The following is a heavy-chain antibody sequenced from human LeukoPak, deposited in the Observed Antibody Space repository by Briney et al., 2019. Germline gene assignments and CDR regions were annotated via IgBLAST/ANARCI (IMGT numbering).Heavy chain of an antibody. Sequence: ASVKVSCKASGGTFSNYAISWVRQAPGQGLEWLGGIIPIFGPPNTAQKFQGRVTITADESTSTVHMELSSLTSEDTATYYCARDRSSGTFDSFGIWGPGTMVTVSS. CDR2: IIPIFGPP. V-gene: IGHV1-69*13. J-gene: IGHJ3*02. CDR3: ARDRSSGTFDSFGI. CDR1: GGTFSNYA. D-gene: IGHD1-26*01.